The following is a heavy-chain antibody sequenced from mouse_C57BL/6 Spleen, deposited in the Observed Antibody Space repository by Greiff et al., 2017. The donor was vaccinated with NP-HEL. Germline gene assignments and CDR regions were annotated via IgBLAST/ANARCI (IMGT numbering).Heavy chain of an antibody. CDR1: GYAFSSYW. CDR2: IYPGDGDT. CDR3: ARHYYGSSYGFDY. D-gene: IGHD1-1*01. J-gene: IGHJ2*01. Sequence: VQLQQSGAELVKPGASVKISCKASGYAFSSYWMNWVKQRPGKGLEWIGQIYPGDGDTNYNGKFKGKATLTADKSSSTAYMQLSSLTSEDSAVYFCARHYYGSSYGFDYWGQGTTLTVSS. V-gene: IGHV1-80*01.